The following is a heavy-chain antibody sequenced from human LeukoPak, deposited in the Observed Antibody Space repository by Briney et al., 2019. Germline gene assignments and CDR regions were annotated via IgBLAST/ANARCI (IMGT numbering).Heavy chain of an antibody. D-gene: IGHD1/OR15-1a*01. CDR2: ISNSGSTI. V-gene: IGHV3-48*01. CDR3: ARDKEDQQDYYYGMDV. Sequence: GGSLRLSCAVSGFTFSSYSMNWVRQAPGKGLEWVSYISNSGSTIYYADSVKGRFTISRDNSKNTLYLQMNSLRAEDTAVYYCARDKEDQQDYYYGMDVWGQGTTVTVSS. CDR1: GFTFSSYS. J-gene: IGHJ6*02.